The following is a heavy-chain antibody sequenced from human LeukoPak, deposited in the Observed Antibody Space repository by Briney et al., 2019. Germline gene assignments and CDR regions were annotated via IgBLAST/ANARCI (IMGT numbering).Heavy chain of an antibody. J-gene: IGHJ5*02. CDR3: ARDHLPRTYYDFWSGSGKNWFDP. D-gene: IGHD3-3*01. CDR2: ISAYNGNT. CDR1: GYTFTSYG. Sequence: ASVKVSCKASGYTFTSYGISWVRHAPGQGLEWMGWISAYNGNTNYAKTLQDRVTITTDTSTSTAYMQLRSLRTDDTAVYYCARDHLPRTYYDFWSGSGKNWFDPWGQGTLVTVSS. V-gene: IGHV1-18*01.